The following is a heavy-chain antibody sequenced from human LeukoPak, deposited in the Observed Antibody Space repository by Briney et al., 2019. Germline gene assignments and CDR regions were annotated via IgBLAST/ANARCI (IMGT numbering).Heavy chain of an antibody. CDR2: IYYSGST. CDR3: ARQTGNYYGMDV. V-gene: IGHV4-39*01. CDR1: GGSISSSSYY. J-gene: IGHJ6*02. Sequence: SETLSLTCTVSGGSISSSSYYWGWIRQPPGKGLEWIGSIYYSGSTYYNPSLKSRVTISVDTSKNQFSLKLSSVTAADTAVYYCARQTGNYYGMDVWGQGTTVTVSS.